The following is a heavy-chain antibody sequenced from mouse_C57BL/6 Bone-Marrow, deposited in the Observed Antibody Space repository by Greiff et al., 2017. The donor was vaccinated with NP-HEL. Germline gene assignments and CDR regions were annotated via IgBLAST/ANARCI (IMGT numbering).Heavy chain of an antibody. D-gene: IGHD3-2*02. CDR1: GYTFTDYY. J-gene: IGHJ3*01. V-gene: IGHV1-76*01. CDR2: IYPGSGNT. CDR3: ARWDSTAQATVAY. Sequence: VQLQESGAELVRPGASVKLSCKASGYTFTDYYINWVKQRPGQGLEWIARIYPGSGNTYYNEKFKGKATLTAEKSSSTAYMQLSSLTSEDSAVYFCARWDSTAQATVAYWGQGTLVTVSA.